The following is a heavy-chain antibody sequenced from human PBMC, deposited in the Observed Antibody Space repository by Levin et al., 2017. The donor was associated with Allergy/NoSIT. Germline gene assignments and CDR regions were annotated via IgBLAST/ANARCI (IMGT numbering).Heavy chain of an antibody. CDR3: ATSHTTGWYKGYLDY. CDR1: GFTFSTYG. V-gene: IGHV3-33*01. D-gene: IGHD6-19*01. Sequence: SCAASGFTFSTYGMHWVRQAPGKGLEWVAVIWFDGSNKYYADSVKGRFTVSRDNSKNTLYLHMDSLTAEDTAVYYCATSHTTGWYKGYLDYWGQGTLVTVSS. J-gene: IGHJ4*02. CDR2: IWFDGSNK.